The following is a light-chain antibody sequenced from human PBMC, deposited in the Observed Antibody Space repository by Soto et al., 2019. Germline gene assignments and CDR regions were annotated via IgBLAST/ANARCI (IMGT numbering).Light chain of an antibody. Sequence: DIQMTQSPSSLSASVGDRVTITCRASESISSFLNWYQQKPGKAPKVLIYGASSLQSGVPSRFSGSGSGTDFTLTISSLQPEDFAIYYCQQSYRTLCTFGQGTKVDIK. CDR1: ESISSF. V-gene: IGKV1-39*01. J-gene: IGKJ1*01. CDR2: GAS. CDR3: QQSYRTLCT.